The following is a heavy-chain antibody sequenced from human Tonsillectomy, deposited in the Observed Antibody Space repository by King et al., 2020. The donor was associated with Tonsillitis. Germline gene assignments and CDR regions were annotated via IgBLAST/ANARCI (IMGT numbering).Heavy chain of an antibody. CDR2: ISYDGSNE. Sequence: VQLVESGGGVVQPGRSLKLSCAASGFTFRGYAMHWVRQAPCKGLEWVAAISYDGSNEYYADSVKGRFTISRDNSKNTLYLQMNSLRAEDTAVYYCARHSTISLLWFGVDYWGQGTLVTVSS. J-gene: IGHJ4*02. V-gene: IGHV3-30*01. D-gene: IGHD3-10*01. CDR1: GFTFRGYA. CDR3: ARHSTISLLWFGVDY.